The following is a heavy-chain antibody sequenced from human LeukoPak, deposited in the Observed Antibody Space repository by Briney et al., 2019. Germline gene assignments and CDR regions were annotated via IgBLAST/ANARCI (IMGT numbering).Heavy chain of an antibody. J-gene: IGHJ4*02. CDR3: AHSPPGYFDY. Sequence: WLALIYWDDDKRYSPSLKSRLTITKDTSKNQVVLTMTNMDPVDTATYYCAHSPPGYFDYWGQGTLVTVSS. V-gene: IGHV2-5*02. D-gene: IGHD7-27*01. CDR2: IYWDDDK.